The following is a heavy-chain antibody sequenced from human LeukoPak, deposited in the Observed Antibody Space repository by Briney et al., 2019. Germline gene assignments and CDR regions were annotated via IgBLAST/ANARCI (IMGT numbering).Heavy chain of an antibody. D-gene: IGHD4-17*01. CDR3: AKDHGDYSFDY. CDR2: LSGNGAKT. J-gene: IGHJ4*02. Sequence: GGSMRLSCAASGFTFSSYALSWVRQAPGKGLEWVSALSGNGAKTYYADSVKGRFTVYRDNSKNTLYLQMNSLRVDGTAIYYCAKDHGDYSFDYWGQGTLVTVSS. V-gene: IGHV3-23*01. CDR1: GFTFSSYA.